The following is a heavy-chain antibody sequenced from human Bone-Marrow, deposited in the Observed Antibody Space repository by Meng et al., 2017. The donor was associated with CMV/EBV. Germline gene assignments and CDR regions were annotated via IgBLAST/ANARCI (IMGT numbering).Heavy chain of an antibody. D-gene: IGHD3-3*01. CDR2: ISSSGSTI. V-gene: IGHV3-11*04. Sequence: GESLKISCAASGFTFSDYYMSWIRQAPGKGLEWVSYISSSGSTIYYADSVKGRFTISRDNAKNSLYLQMNSLRAEDTAVYYCARRRTIFGVEYYYGMDVWGQGTTVTFYS. CDR1: GFTFSDYY. J-gene: IGHJ6*02. CDR3: ARRRTIFGVEYYYGMDV.